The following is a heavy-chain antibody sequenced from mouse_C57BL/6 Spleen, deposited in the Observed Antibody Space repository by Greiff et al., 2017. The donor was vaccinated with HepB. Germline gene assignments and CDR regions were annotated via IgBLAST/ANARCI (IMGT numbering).Heavy chain of an antibody. CDR1: GYTFTSYW. V-gene: IGHV1-64*01. J-gene: IGHJ2*01. D-gene: IGHD3-2*02. CDR3: ARRGAAQATWYFDY. Sequence: QVQLQQPGAELVKPGASVKLSCKASGYTFTSYWMHWVKQRPGQGLEWIGMIHPNSGSTNYNEKFKSKATLTVDKSSSTAYMQLSSLTSEDSAVYYGARRGAAQATWYFDYWGQGTTLTVSS. CDR2: IHPNSGST.